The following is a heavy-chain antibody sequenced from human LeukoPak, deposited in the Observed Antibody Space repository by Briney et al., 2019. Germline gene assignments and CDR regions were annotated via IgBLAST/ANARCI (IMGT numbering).Heavy chain of an antibody. D-gene: IGHD3-22*01. Sequence: GGSLRRSCAASGFTCDDYAMHWVRQAPGKGLEWVSGISWNSGSIGYADSVKGRFTISRDNAKNSLYLQMNSLRAEDTALYYCAKMRARYYDSSGYLDAFDIWGQGTMVTVSS. V-gene: IGHV3-9*01. CDR3: AKMRARYYDSSGYLDAFDI. CDR2: ISWNSGSI. CDR1: GFTCDDYA. J-gene: IGHJ3*02.